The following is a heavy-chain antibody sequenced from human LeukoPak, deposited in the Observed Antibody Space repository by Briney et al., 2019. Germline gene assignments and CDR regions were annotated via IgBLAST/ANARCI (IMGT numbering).Heavy chain of an antibody. V-gene: IGHV1-2*02. D-gene: IGHD1-26*01. Sequence: ASVKVSCKASGYTFTAYYIHWVRQAPGQGLEWMGWINPTSGTTKYAQKFQGGVTMTRDTSVSTAYMELSRLKSDDTAVYYCARPTGSYVLLDGFDVWGQGTVVTVSS. J-gene: IGHJ3*01. CDR3: ARPTGSYVLLDGFDV. CDR2: INPTSGTT. CDR1: GYTFTAYY.